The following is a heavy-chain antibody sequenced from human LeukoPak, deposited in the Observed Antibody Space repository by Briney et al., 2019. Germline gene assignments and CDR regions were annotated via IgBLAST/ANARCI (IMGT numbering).Heavy chain of an antibody. CDR3: ARDPPASSSTHSSSWSFDY. CDR2: INHSGST. Sequence: SETLSLTCAVYGGSFSGYYWSWIRQPPGKGLEWIGEINHSGSTNYNPSPKSRVTISVDTSKNQFSLKLSSVTAADTAVYYCARDPPASSSTHSSSWSFDYWGQGTLVTVSS. CDR1: GGSFSGYY. J-gene: IGHJ4*02. D-gene: IGHD6-13*01. V-gene: IGHV4-34*01.